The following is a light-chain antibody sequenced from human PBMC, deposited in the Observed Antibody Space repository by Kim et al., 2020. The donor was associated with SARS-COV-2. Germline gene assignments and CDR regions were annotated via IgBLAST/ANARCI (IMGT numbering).Light chain of an antibody. V-gene: IGLV1-44*01. CDR2: ANN. CDR1: SSRLRINN. J-gene: IGLJ7*01. CDR3: VAWDDSLNGAV. Sequence: GQGMPIASTVTSSRLRINNVNWYQQLPGTAPKLRIYANNQRSSVVPDRFSGSKSGTSTSLAISGLQSEDEADYYCVAWDDSLNGAVFGGGTQLTVL.